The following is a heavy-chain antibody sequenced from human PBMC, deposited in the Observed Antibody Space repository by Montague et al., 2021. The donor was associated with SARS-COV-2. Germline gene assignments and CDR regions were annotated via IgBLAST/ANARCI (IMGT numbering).Heavy chain of an antibody. D-gene: IGHD6-13*01. CDR1: SGSISSGGSISSSSYY. J-gene: IGHJ4*02. CDR3: ARHLKVSYYIAAAGAHDY. V-gene: IGHV4-39*01. Sequence: SETLSLTCTASSGSISSGGSISSSSYYWGWIRQPPGKGLEWIGSIYYSGSTYYNPSLKSRVTISVDTSKNQFSLKLSSVTAADTAVYYCARHLKVSYYIAAAGAHDYWGQGTLVTVSS. CDR2: IYYSGST.